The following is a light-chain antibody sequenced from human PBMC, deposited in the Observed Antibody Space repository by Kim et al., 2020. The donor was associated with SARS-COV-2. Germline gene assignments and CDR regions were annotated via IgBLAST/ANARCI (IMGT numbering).Light chain of an antibody. J-gene: IGKJ1*01. CDR1: QRVSGNF. V-gene: IGKV3-20*01. CDR2: GAS. Sequence: EIVLTQSPGILSLSPGERATISCRASQRVSGNFLAWYQQRPGQAPGLLIHGASRRATGIPDRFSGSGSGTEFTLTISRLEPEDVAVYYCQQYGDPPPWTFGQGTKVEIK. CDR3: QQYGDPPPWT.